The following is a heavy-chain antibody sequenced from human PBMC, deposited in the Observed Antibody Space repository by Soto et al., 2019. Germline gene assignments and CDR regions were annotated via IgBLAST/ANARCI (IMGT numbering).Heavy chain of an antibody. V-gene: IGHV4-34*01. CDR3: ARESHDILTGPPWVWYFDL. Sequence: QVQLQQWGAGPLRPLETLSLTCGVSGGSFSGYYWSWIRQSPGKGLERIGEINDRGSINYNPSLKSRVSMSVETSKNHSSLNLRSVTDADTGVYYCARESHDILTGPPWVWYFDLWGRGTLVTVSS. J-gene: IGHJ2*01. CDR1: GGSFSGYY. CDR2: INDRGSI. D-gene: IGHD3-9*01.